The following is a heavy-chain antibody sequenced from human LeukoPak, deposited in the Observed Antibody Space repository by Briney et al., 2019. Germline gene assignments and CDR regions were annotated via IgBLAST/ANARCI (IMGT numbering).Heavy chain of an antibody. D-gene: IGHD3-10*01. J-gene: IGHJ3*02. CDR3: ARAYYGAFDI. Sequence: GGSLRLSCAASGFXVSSNYMSWVRQAPGKGLEWVSVIYSGGSTYYADSVKGRFTISRDNSKNTLYLQMNSLRAEDTAVYYCARAYYGAFDIWGQGTMVTVSS. CDR2: IYSGGST. CDR1: GFXVSSNY. V-gene: IGHV3-66*01.